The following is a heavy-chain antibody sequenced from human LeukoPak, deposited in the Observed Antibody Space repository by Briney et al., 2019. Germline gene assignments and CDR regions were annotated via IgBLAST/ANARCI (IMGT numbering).Heavy chain of an antibody. Sequence: PGGSLRLSCAASGFTFSIYGMHWVRQAPGKGLEWVAVIWKDGTNAYYADSVKGRFTISRDNSKNTLYLQMNSLRAEDTAVYYCARDLVGIAAAHYFDYWGQGTLVTVSS. CDR2: IWKDGTNA. CDR1: GFTFSIYG. V-gene: IGHV3-33*01. D-gene: IGHD6-13*01. CDR3: ARDLVGIAAAHYFDY. J-gene: IGHJ4*02.